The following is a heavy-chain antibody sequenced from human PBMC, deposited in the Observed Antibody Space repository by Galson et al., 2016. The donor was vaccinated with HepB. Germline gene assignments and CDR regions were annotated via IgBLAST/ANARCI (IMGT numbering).Heavy chain of an antibody. CDR3: AKDQLIVIVPAAGNWFDP. D-gene: IGHD2-2*01. Sequence: SLRLSCAASGFTFNNYAMNWLRQAPGKGLEWVPGIGGSGRGSYYADSVKGRFTISRDNSKNILYLQMHSLRAEDSGIYYCAKDQLIVIVPAAGNWFDPWGQGTQVTVAS. J-gene: IGHJ5*02. CDR2: IGGSGRGS. CDR1: GFTFNNYA. V-gene: IGHV3-23*01.